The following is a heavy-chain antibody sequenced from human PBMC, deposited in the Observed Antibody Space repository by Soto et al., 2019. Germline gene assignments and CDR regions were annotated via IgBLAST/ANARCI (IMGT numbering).Heavy chain of an antibody. CDR3: AREIERLLGY. CDR2: ISYDGGIQ. J-gene: IGHJ4*02. Sequence: GGSLRLSCAASGFSFSTYGMHWVRQAPGKGLEWVAIISYDGGIQHYADSVKGRFTISRDNSKNTLYLQMNSLRTEDTAVYYCAREIERLLGYWGQGTLVSVSS. CDR1: GFSFSTYG. D-gene: IGHD3-3*01. V-gene: IGHV3-30*03.